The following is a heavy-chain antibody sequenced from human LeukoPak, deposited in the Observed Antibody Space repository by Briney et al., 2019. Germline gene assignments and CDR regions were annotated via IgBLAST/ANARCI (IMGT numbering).Heavy chain of an antibody. CDR1: GFTFSSYE. J-gene: IGHJ4*02. V-gene: IGHV3-48*03. CDR2: ISSSGSTI. D-gene: IGHD3-10*01. Sequence: GGSLRLSCAASGFTFSSYEMNWVRQAPGKGLEWVSYISSSGSTIYYADSVKGRFTISRDNAKNSLYLQMNSLRAEDTAVYYCARESGWAHLDYWGQGTLVTVSS. CDR3: ARESGWAHLDY.